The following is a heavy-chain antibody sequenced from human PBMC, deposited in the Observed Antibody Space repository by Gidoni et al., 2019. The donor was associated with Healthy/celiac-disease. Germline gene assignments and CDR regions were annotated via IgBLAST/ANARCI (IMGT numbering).Heavy chain of an antibody. CDR2: INPSGGRT. J-gene: IGHJ2*01. CDR3: AREGRFLEWLHHSGWYFDL. Sequence: QVQLVQSGAEVKKPGASVKVSCKASGYTFTSYYMPWVRQAPGQGLEWMGIINPSGGRTSYAQKFQGRVTMTRDTSTSTVYMELSSLRSEDTAVYYCAREGRFLEWLHHSGWYFDLWGRGTLVTVSS. CDR1: GYTFTSYY. D-gene: IGHD3-3*01. V-gene: IGHV1-46*01.